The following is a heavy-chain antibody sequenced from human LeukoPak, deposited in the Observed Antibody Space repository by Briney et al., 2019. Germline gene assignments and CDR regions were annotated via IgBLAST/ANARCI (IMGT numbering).Heavy chain of an antibody. Sequence: SETLTLTCASEGGSFSGYYWSWIRQPPRNGLELRGEITHSGSTNYNPSLKSRATMSVDTSKNQFSLKLSSVTAADTAVYYCARRDRKYCSSTSCYGLDPWGQGTLVTVSS. J-gene: IGHJ5*02. D-gene: IGHD2-2*01. CDR1: GGSFSGYY. CDR2: ITHSGST. CDR3: ARRDRKYCSSTSCYGLDP. V-gene: IGHV4-34*01.